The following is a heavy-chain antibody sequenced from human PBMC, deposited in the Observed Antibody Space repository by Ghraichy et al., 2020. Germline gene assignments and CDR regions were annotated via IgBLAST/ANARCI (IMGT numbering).Heavy chain of an antibody. D-gene: IGHD2-2*01. V-gene: IGHV3-7*01. CDR1: GFTFNNYW. CDR3: ARKGTSCSSTSCYGLDY. Sequence: LSLTCAASGFTFNNYWMTWVRQAPGKGLEWVANIKHEESEKYYVDSVKGRFTISRDNAKNSLYLQMNNLRAEDAALYYCARKGTSCSSTSCYGLDYWGQGTLVTVSS. CDR2: IKHEESEK. J-gene: IGHJ4*02.